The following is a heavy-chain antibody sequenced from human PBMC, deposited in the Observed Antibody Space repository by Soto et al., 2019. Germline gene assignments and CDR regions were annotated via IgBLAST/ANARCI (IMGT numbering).Heavy chain of an antibody. D-gene: IGHD3-10*01. CDR2: IYSDGSRT. J-gene: IGHJ6*03. CDR1: GFTFSSYW. V-gene: IGHV3-74*01. CDR3: ARGVGGYYYMDV. Sequence: EVQLVESGGGLVQPGGSLRLSCAASGFTFSSYWMHWVRQAPGKGLVWVSRIYSDGSRTSYADSVKGRFTISRDNAKNTLYLQMDSLSPEDTAVYYCARGVGGYYYMDVWGKGSTVTVSS.